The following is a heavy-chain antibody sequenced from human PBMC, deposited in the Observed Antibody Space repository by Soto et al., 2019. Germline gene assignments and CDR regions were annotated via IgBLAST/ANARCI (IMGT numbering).Heavy chain of an antibody. CDR2: IIPMFETV. CDR1: GCTFDNYA. CDR3: ARGLRTGNYGMDV. D-gene: IGHD2-15*01. V-gene: IGHV1-69*13. J-gene: IGHJ6*02. Sequence: GASVKVSCKASGCTFDNYAVSWGRQAPGQVLEWMGGIIPMFETVNYAQRFQGRLTIAADESTSTAYMELTSLTSADTAIYFCARGLRTGNYGMDVWGQGTTVTVSS.